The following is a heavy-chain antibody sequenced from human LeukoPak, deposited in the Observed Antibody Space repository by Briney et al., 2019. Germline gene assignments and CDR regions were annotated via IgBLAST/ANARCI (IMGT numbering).Heavy chain of an antibody. CDR1: GFTFSSHD. J-gene: IGHJ5*02. Sequence: GGSLRLSCATSGFTFSSHDMNWVRQAPGKGLEWVSSISASSKSIDYADSMKGRFAISRDNAKTSLYLQMSSLRAEDTAVYYCARDSGTTGEVKFDPWGQGTLVTVSS. CDR2: ISASSKSI. V-gene: IGHV3-21*04. D-gene: IGHD3-10*01. CDR3: ARDSGTTGEVKFDP.